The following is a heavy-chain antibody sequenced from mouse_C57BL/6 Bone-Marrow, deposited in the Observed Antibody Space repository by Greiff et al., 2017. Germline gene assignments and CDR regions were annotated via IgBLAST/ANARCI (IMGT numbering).Heavy chain of an antibody. CDR2: IDPANGNT. CDR1: GFNIKNTY. D-gene: IGHD2-14*01. J-gene: IGHJ2*01. Sequence: VQLQQSVAELVRPGASVKLSCTASGFNIKNTYMHGVKQRPEQGLEWIGRIDPANGNTKYAPKFQGKATITADTSSNTAYRQLSSLTSEDTAIYYCARWGYGDYWGQGTTLTVSS. CDR3: ARWGYGDY. V-gene: IGHV14-3*01.